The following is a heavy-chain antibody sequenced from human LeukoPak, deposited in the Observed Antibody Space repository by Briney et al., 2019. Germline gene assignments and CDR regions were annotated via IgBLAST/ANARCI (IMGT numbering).Heavy chain of an antibody. Sequence: ASVKVSCKASGYTFTNYGITWVRQAPGQGLEWMGWISAYSGNTKFAQKLQGRVNMTTDTSTSTAYMEVRSLRSDDTAMYYCARTYYYDSSGYRDALDIWGQGTMVTVSS. CDR2: ISAYSGNT. CDR1: GYTFTNYG. D-gene: IGHD3-22*01. CDR3: ARTYYYDSSGYRDALDI. V-gene: IGHV1-18*01. J-gene: IGHJ3*02.